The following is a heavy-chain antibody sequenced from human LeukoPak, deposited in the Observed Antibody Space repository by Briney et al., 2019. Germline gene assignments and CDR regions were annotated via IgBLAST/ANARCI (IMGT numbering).Heavy chain of an antibody. CDR3: VIGHSCGGDCYFDY. CDR2: ISAYNGNT. D-gene: IGHD2-21*02. V-gene: IGHV1-18*01. J-gene: IGHJ4*02. Sequence: ASVKVSCKASGYTFTSYGISWVRQAPGQGLEWMRWISAYNGNTNYAQKLQGRVTMTTDTSTSTAYMELRSLRSDDTAVYYCVIGHSCGGDCYFDYWGQGTLVTVSS. CDR1: GYTFTSYG.